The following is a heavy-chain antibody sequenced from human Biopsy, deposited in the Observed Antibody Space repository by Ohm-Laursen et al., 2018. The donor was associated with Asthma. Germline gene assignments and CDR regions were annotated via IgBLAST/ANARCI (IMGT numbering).Heavy chain of an antibody. CDR1: GGSIGAGDYY. J-gene: IGHJ5*02. D-gene: IGHD6-6*01. CDR2: IYYSGST. CDR3: ARASLAARANWFDP. V-gene: IGHV4-30-4*01. Sequence: SQTLSLTCIVSGGSIGAGDYYWSWIRQPPGKGLEWIGYIYYSGSTSHNPSLTSRLTISVDTSKNQFSLKLTSVTAADTAVYYCARASLAARANWFDPWGQGTLVSVSS.